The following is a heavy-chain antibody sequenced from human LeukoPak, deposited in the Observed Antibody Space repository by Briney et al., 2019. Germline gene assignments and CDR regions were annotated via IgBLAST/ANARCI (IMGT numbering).Heavy chain of an antibody. CDR2: ISGSGGST. Sequence: GVYLRLYCSASTFTFSSHAMSWVRQAQGKGLEWVSAISGSGGSTYYADSVKGRFTISRDNSKNTLYLQMNSLRAEDTAVYYCAKCSGSWYSFADYWGQGTLVTVSS. V-gene: IGHV3-23*01. CDR1: TFTFSSHA. D-gene: IGHD6-13*01. CDR3: AKCSGSWYSFADY. J-gene: IGHJ4*02.